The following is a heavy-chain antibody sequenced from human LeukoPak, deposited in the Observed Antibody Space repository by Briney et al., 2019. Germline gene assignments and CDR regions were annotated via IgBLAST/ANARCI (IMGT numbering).Heavy chain of an antibody. CDR1: GRSFSGYY. D-gene: IGHD5-24*01. J-gene: IGHJ5*02. V-gene: IGHV4-34*01. CDR2: NNHSGNT. Sequence: SETLSPTCAVFGRSFSGYYWSWIRQPPGKGLEWTGENNHSGNTNYNPSLKSRITTSIDTSKNQLSLQLNSVTGADTAVYYCESRDGNQYNCLDPWGQGSLVTVSS. CDR3: ESRDGNQYNCLDP.